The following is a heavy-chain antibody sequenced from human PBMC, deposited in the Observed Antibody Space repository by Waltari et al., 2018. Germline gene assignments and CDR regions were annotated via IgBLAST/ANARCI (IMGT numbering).Heavy chain of an antibody. CDR3: ARSGEMKGTVDY. CDR1: GGTFSTYT. J-gene: IGHJ4*02. CDR2: IIPFDGIS. D-gene: IGHD1-1*01. Sequence: HVQLEQSGAEVKKPGSSVKVSCKASGGTFSTYTVTWVRQAPGQGLEWVGSIIPFDGISKYAQSLQARLTITVDQSTNTGYMELNNLRPEDTGVYYCARSGEMKGTVDYWGQGTLVTVSS. V-gene: IGHV1-69*02.